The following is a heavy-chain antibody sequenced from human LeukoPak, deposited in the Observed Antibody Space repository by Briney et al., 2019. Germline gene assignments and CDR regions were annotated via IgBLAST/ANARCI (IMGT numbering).Heavy chain of an antibody. D-gene: IGHD3-10*01. CDR3: ARAKERFGEFVP. J-gene: IGHJ5*02. CDR1: GGSISSYY. CDR2: IYYSGST. Sequence: SGTLSLTCTVSGGSISSYYWSWTRQPPGKGLEWIGYIYYSGSTNYNPSLKSRVTISVDTSKNQFSLKLSSVTAADTAVYYCARAKERFGEFVPWGQGTLVTVSS. V-gene: IGHV4-59*01.